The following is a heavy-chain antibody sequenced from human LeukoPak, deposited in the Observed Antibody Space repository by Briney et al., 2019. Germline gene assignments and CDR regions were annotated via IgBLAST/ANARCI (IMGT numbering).Heavy chain of an antibody. CDR3: AKDSLVYYDFWSGYLDY. Sequence: GGSLRLSCAASGFTFSSYGMHWVRQAPGKGLEWVAVISYDGSNKYYADSVKGRFTISRDNSKNTLYLQMNSLRAEDTAVYYCAKDSLVYYDFWSGYLDYWGQGTLVTVSP. D-gene: IGHD3-3*01. J-gene: IGHJ4*02. V-gene: IGHV3-30*18. CDR1: GFTFSSYG. CDR2: ISYDGSNK.